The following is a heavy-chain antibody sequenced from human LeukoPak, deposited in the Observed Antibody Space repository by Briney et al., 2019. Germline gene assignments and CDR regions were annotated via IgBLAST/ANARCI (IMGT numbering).Heavy chain of an antibody. V-gene: IGHV3-43D*03. CDR3: ASYYDSSGYYGGENEDAFDI. CDR1: GFTFDDYA. J-gene: IGHJ3*02. Sequence: GGSLRLSCAASGFTFDDYAMHWVRQAPGKGLEWVSLISWDGGTTYYADSVKGRFTISRDNSKNTLYLQMNSLRAEDTAVYYCASYYDSSGYYGGENEDAFDIWGQGTMVTVSS. D-gene: IGHD3-22*01. CDR2: ISWDGGTT.